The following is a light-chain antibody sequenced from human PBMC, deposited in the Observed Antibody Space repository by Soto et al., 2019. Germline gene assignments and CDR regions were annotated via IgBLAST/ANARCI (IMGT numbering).Light chain of an antibody. CDR3: QQRSDLPLT. CDR2: DAS. Sequence: EIVLTQSPATLSLSPGERATLSCRASQSVSSYLAWYQQKPGQAPRLLIYDASNRATGIPARFSGSGSGTDFTRTISSLEPEDFAVYYWQQRSDLPLTFGGGTKVEIK. V-gene: IGKV3-11*01. CDR1: QSVSSY. J-gene: IGKJ4*01.